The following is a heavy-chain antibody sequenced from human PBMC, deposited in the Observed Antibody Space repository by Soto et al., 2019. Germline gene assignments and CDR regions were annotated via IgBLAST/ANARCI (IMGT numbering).Heavy chain of an antibody. Sequence: SSVKVSCKASGYTLPSYGISWVRKAPGQGLEWMGIINPSGGSTSYAQKFQGRVTMTRDTSTSTVYMELSSLRSEDTAVYYCARADNWNTNPIGYWGQGTLVTVSS. D-gene: IGHD1-1*01. CDR1: GYTLPSYG. CDR3: ARADNWNTNPIGY. CDR2: INPSGGST. J-gene: IGHJ4*02. V-gene: IGHV1-46*03.